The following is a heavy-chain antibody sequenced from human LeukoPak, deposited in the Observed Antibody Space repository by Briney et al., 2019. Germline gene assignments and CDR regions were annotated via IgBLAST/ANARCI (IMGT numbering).Heavy chain of an antibody. J-gene: IGHJ6*04. CDR1: GFPFSNSW. Sequence: GGSLRLSCAVSGFPFSNSWMYWVRQAPGRGLEGVANIKSDGSGISYVDSVKGRFIISRDNARNSLYLQMNSLRVEDTAVYFCAGGNSMDVWGKGTAVTVSS. V-gene: IGHV3-7*03. CDR3: AGGNSMDV. D-gene: IGHD1/OR15-1a*01. CDR2: IKSDGSGI.